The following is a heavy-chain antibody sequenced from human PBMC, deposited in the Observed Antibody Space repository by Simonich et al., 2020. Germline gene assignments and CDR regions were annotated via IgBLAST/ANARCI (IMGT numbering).Heavy chain of an antibody. CDR3: ARDYSNYDAFDI. Sequence: EVQLVESGGGLVQPGGSLRLSCAASGFTFSSYWMHWVRQAPGKGLVWVARMKRDGRSTSYADPVKGRFTISRDNAKNTLYLQMNSLRAEDTAVYYCARDYSNYDAFDIWGQGTMVTVSS. V-gene: IGHV3-74*01. CDR2: MKRDGRST. J-gene: IGHJ3*02. D-gene: IGHD4-4*01. CDR1: GFTFSSYW.